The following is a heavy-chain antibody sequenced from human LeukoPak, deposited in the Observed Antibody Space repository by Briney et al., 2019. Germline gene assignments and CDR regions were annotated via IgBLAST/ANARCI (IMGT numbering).Heavy chain of an antibody. V-gene: IGHV3-7*01. D-gene: IGHD5-12*01. CDR1: GFTFSSYW. Sequence: PGGSLRLSCAAFGFTFSSYWMSWVRQAPGKGLEWVANIKQDGSEKYYVDSVKGRFTISRDNAKNTLYLQMNSLRAEDTAVYYCARYSGYAQDFDYWGQGTLVTVSS. CDR3: ARYSGYAQDFDY. J-gene: IGHJ4*02. CDR2: IKQDGSEK.